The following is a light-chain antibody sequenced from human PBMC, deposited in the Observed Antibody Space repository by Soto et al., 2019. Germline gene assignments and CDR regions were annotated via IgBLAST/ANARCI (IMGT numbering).Light chain of an antibody. CDR3: SSYAGIHIV. J-gene: IGLJ1*01. CDR1: SSDVGGHNY. V-gene: IGLV2-8*01. Sequence: QSVLTQPPSASGSPGQSVTISCTGTSSDVGGHNYVSWYQQHPGKAPKLMIYDVSKRPSGVPDRFSGSKSGNTASLTVSGLQAEDEGDYYCSSYAGIHIVFGTG. CDR2: DVS.